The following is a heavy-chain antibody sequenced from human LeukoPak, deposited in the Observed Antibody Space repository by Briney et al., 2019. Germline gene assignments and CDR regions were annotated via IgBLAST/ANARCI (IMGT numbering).Heavy chain of an antibody. D-gene: IGHD6-13*01. Sequence: SGPTLVNPTETLTLTCTVSGFSLSNTRMGVSWIRQPPGKALEWLAQIFSNDEKSYSTVLKSRLTISKDTSKSQVVLTMTNMDPVDTGTYYCTRVVGYTSSWYPNYYFDYWGRGTLVTVSS. J-gene: IGHJ4*02. CDR2: IFSNDEK. CDR3: TRVVGYTSSWYPNYYFDY. V-gene: IGHV2-26*01. CDR1: GFSLSNTRMG.